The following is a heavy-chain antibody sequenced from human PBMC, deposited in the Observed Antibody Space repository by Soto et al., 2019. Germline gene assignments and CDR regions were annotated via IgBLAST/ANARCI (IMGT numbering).Heavy chain of an antibody. V-gene: IGHV3-30*18. Sequence: GGSLRLSCAASGFTFGSYGMHWVRQAPGKGLEWVAVISYDGSNKYYADSVRGRFAISRDNSNNMLYLQMNSLRAEDTAVYYCAKDWAAAGTGYYYYYGMDVWGQGTTVTVS. J-gene: IGHJ6*02. D-gene: IGHD6-13*01. CDR1: GFTFGSYG. CDR3: AKDWAAAGTGYYYYYGMDV. CDR2: ISYDGSNK.